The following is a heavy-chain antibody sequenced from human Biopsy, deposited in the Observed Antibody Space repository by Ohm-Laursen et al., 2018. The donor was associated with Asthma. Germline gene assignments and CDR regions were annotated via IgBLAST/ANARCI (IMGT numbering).Heavy chain of an antibody. CDR3: ARAVSSSSYWYFDL. V-gene: IGHV4-39*02. CDR1: GDAMSTSGSY. D-gene: IGHD6-6*01. Sequence: SDTLSLTCFVSGDAMSTSGSYWGWIRQSPGKGLEWIGSIYYSGRTYYNPSLESRVTISADTSKNHFSLKVTSVTAADTAVYYCARAVSSSSYWYFDLWDRGDLVTVSS. CDR2: IYYSGRT. J-gene: IGHJ2*01.